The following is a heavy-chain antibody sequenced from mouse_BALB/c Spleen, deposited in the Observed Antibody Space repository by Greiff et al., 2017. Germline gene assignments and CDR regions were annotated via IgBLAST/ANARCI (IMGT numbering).Heavy chain of an antibody. CDR3: ARENYYGSSHAMDY. V-gene: IGHV14-3*02. D-gene: IGHD1-1*01. Sequence: DVKLQESGAELVKPGASVKLSCTASGFNIKDTYMHWVKQRPEQGLEWIGRIDPANGNTKYDPKFQGKATITADTSSNTAYLQLSSLTSEDTAVYYCARENYYGSSHAMDYWGQGTSVTVSS. CDR1: GFNIKDTY. J-gene: IGHJ4*01. CDR2: IDPANGNT.